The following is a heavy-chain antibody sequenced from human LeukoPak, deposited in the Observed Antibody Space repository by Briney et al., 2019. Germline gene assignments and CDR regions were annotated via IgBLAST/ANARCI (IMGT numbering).Heavy chain of an antibody. CDR3: ARDQIASAGPNDY. CDR1: GDSFSSNNAA. J-gene: IGHJ4*02. V-gene: IGHV6-1*01. CDR2: TYYRSKWYN. Sequence: SQTLSLTCAISGDSFSSNNAAWNWIRQSPSRGLEWLGRTYYRSKWYNDYAVSVKSRITINPDTSKNRFSLQLNSVTPEDTAVYFCARDQIASAGPNDYWGQGTLVTVSS. D-gene: IGHD6-13*01.